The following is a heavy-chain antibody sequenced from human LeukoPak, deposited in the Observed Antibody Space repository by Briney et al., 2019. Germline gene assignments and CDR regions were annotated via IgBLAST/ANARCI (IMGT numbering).Heavy chain of an antibody. CDR3: ARDSYGYLYFDY. CDR1: GFTFSSYG. V-gene: IGHV3-33*01. D-gene: IGHD5-18*01. Sequence: GGSLRLSCAASGFTFSSYGMHWVRQAPGKGLEWVAVIWYDGSNKHYADSVKGRFTISKDNSKNTLYLQMNSLKAEDTAEYYCARDSYGYLYFDYWGQGTLVTVSS. CDR2: IWYDGSNK. J-gene: IGHJ4*02.